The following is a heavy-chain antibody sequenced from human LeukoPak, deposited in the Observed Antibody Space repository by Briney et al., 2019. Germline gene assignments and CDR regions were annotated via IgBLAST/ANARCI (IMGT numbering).Heavy chain of an antibody. CDR2: VYYSGST. Sequence: PSQTLSLTCTVSRGSISSGDYYWSWIRQHPGKGLEWIGFVYYSGSTSYNPSLKSRVLISVDTSKNQFSLRLSSVAAADTAVYFCARDVRVGKLDRRGGYFDSWGQGALVTVSS. V-gene: IGHV4-31*03. CDR1: RGSISSGDYY. J-gene: IGHJ4*02. D-gene: IGHD1-1*01. CDR3: ARDVRVGKLDRRGGYFDS.